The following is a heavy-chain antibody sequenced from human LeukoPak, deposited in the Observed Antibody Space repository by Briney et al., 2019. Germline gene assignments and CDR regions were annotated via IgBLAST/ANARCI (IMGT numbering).Heavy chain of an antibody. V-gene: IGHV3-23*01. CDR1: GFTFSNAW. CDR3: AKAPVTTCRGAFCYPFDY. CDR2: ISDTGNT. Sequence: GGSLRLSCAASGFTFSNAWMSWVRQAPGKGLEWVSAISDTGNTYHADSVKGRFTISRDSSKNTLFLQMNRLRHEDAAVYYCAKAPVTTCRGAFCYPFDYWGLGTLVTVSS. J-gene: IGHJ4*02. D-gene: IGHD2-15*01.